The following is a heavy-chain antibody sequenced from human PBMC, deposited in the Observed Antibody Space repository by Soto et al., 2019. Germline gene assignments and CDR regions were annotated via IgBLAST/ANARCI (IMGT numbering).Heavy chain of an antibody. D-gene: IGHD3-10*01. CDR3: ARDHGSGINWFDP. J-gene: IGHJ5*02. V-gene: IGHV4-31*03. CDR1: VGSISSGGYY. Sequence: QVQLQESGPGLVKPSQTLSLTCTVSVGSISSGGYYWSWIRQHPGKGLEWIGYIYYSGSTYYNPSLKSRVTISVDPSKNQFSLKLSSVTAADTAVYYCARDHGSGINWFDPWGQGTLVTVSS. CDR2: IYYSGST.